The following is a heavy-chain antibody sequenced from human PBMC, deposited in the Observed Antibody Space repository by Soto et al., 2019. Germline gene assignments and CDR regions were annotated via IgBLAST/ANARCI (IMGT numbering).Heavy chain of an antibody. CDR1: GLIFSSYG. CDR2: IWSDGSNQ. D-gene: IGHD6-6*01. J-gene: IGHJ5*02. V-gene: IGHV3-33*01. CDR3: ARDDEFQAGRPYWVDP. Sequence: QVQLVESGGGVVQPGRSLRLSCAVSGLIFSSYGMHWVRQVPGKGLEWVAVIWSDGSNQYYADSVKGRFTISRDNSKNTLYLQMNSLRVEDTAVYYCARDDEFQAGRPYWVDPWGQGTLVTVSS.